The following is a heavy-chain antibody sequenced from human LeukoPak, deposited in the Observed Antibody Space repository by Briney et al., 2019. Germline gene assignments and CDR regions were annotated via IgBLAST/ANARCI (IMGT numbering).Heavy chain of an antibody. V-gene: IGHV3-21*01. D-gene: IGHD1-1*01. J-gene: IGHJ6*03. Sequence: GGSLRLSCAASGFTFSSYSMNWVRQAPGKGLEWVSSINSSSGYIYYADSVKGRFTVSRDSVKRSLYLQMNSLRAEDTAVYYCARDGNRDGDMDVWGKGTTVTVSS. CDR2: INSSSGYI. CDR1: GFTFSSYS. CDR3: ARDGNRDGDMDV.